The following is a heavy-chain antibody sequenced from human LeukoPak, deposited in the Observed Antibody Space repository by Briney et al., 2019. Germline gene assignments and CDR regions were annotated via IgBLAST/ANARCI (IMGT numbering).Heavy chain of an antibody. D-gene: IGHD3-22*01. Sequence: GGSLRLSCAASGFTFSSYAMSWVRQAPGKGLEWVSAISGSGGSTYYADSVKGRFTISRDNSKNTLYLQMNSLRAGDTAVYYCAKRRDSSGYYYLRSYYFDYWGQGTLVTVSS. J-gene: IGHJ4*02. CDR1: GFTFSSYA. CDR3: AKRRDSSGYYYLRSYYFDY. CDR2: ISGSGGST. V-gene: IGHV3-23*01.